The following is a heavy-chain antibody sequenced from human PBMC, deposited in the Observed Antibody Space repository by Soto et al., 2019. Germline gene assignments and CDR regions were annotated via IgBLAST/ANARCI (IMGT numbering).Heavy chain of an antibody. CDR3: AREPYYDFWSGYHYVADHYGMDV. CDR1: GYTFTSYG. CDR2: ISAYNGNT. Sequence: VALVKVSCKASGYTFTSYGISWVRQAPGQGLEWMGWISAYNGNTNYAQKLQGRVAMTTDTSTSTAYMELRSLRSDDTAVYYCAREPYYDFWSGYHYVADHYGMDVWGQGTTVTVSS. V-gene: IGHV1-18*04. D-gene: IGHD3-3*01. J-gene: IGHJ6*02.